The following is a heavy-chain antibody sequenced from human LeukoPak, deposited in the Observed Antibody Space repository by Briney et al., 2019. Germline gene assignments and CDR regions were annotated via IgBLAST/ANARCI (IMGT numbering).Heavy chain of an antibody. CDR1: GGSISSGSYY. CDR3: AKGGELGTTIDY. CDR2: IYTSGST. Sequence: SQTLSLTCTVSGGSISSGSYYWSWIRQPAGRGLEWIGRIYTSGSTNYNPSLKSRVTISVDRSKNQFSLKLSSVTAADTAVYYCAKGGELGTTIDYWGQGTLVTVSS. J-gene: IGHJ4*02. D-gene: IGHD7-27*01. V-gene: IGHV4-61*02.